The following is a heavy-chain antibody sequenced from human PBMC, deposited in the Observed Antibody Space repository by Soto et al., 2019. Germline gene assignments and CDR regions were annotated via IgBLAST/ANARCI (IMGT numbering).Heavy chain of an antibody. V-gene: IGHV3-23*01. J-gene: IGHJ4*02. CDR3: AKATYYDILTGYATDY. Sequence: VGSLRPSCAASGFTFSSYAMSWVRQAPGKGLEWVSAISGSGGSTYYADSVKGRFTISRDNSKNTLYLQMNSLRAEDTAVYYCAKATYYDILTGYATDYWGQGTLVTVSS. D-gene: IGHD3-9*01. CDR1: GFTFSSYA. CDR2: ISGSGGST.